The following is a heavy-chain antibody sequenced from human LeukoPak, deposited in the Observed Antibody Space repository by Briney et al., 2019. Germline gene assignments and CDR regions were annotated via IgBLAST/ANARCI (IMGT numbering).Heavy chain of an antibody. Sequence: GGSLRLSCAASGFSFNSYSMNWVRQAPGKGLEWVSYISSTSNTIYYTEPVKGRFTISRDNAKNSLYLQMNSLRAEDTAVYYCASRFDYWGQGTLVTVSS. V-gene: IGHV3-48*04. CDR2: ISSTSNTI. CDR3: ASRFDY. CDR1: GFSFNSYS. J-gene: IGHJ4*02.